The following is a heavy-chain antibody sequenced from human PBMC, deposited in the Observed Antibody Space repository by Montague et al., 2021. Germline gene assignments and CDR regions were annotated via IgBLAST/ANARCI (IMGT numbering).Heavy chain of an antibody. CDR3: ARGRLATGDFDY. J-gene: IGHJ4*02. CDR2: MYYSGST. Sequence: TLSLTCTVSGDSLSSVVYSWTWIRQHPGKGLEWIGYMYYSGSTYYNPSLKSRVTISGDTSKNHFSLRLTSVTAADTAVYYCARGRLATGDFDYWGQGTLVTVSS. CDR1: GDSLSSVVYS. D-gene: IGHD6-13*01. V-gene: IGHV4-31*03.